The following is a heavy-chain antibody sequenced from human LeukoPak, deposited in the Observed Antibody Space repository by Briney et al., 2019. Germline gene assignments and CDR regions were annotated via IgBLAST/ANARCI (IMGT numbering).Heavy chain of an antibody. CDR2: IKQDGSEK. Sequence: PGGSLRLSCAASGFTFSSYWMSWVRQAPGKGLEWVANIKQDGSEKYYVDSVKGRFTISRDNAKNSLYLQMNSLRAEDTAVYYCARVVNHCSSTSCYSDAFDIWGQGTMVTVSS. V-gene: IGHV3-7*01. CDR1: GFTFSSYW. CDR3: ARVVNHCSSTSCYSDAFDI. J-gene: IGHJ3*02. D-gene: IGHD2-2*02.